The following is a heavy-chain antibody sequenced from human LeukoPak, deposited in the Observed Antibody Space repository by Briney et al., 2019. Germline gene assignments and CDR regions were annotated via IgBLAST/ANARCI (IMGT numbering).Heavy chain of an antibody. D-gene: IGHD3-10*01. CDR1: GYTFTSYV. V-gene: IGHV1-3*03. CDR3: ARDEAQLWFGIFHY. J-gene: IGHJ4*02. Sequence: ASVKVSCKASGYTFTSYVMHWVRQAPGQRLEWMGWINAGNGSTKYSQEFQGRVTFTRDAPATTAYMELSNLRSEDMAVYYCARDEAQLWFGIFHYWGQGTLVTVSS. CDR2: INAGNGST.